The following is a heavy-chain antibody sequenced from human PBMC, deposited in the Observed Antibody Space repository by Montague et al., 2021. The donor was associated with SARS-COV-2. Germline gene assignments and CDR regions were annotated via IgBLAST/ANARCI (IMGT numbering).Heavy chain of an antibody. CDR1: GGSFSTYS. D-gene: IGHD3-10*01. Sequence: SETLSLTCAVHGGSFSTYSWNWIRQPPGKGLEWIGEIHHGRSTNYNPSLKSRVTISADTSKNQFSLKLTSVAAADTAVYYCARLGDGVVPSPILGVGPYYSYYYMDVWGKGTRSPSP. V-gene: IGHV4-34*01. J-gene: IGHJ6*03. CDR2: IHHGRST. CDR3: ARLGDGVVPSPILGVGPYYSYYYMDV.